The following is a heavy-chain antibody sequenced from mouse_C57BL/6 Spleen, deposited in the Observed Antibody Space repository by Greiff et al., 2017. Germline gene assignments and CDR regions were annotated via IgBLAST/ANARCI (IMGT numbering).Heavy chain of an antibody. CDR3: ARTYYYGSSYGGAMDY. D-gene: IGHD1-1*01. Sequence: QVTLKVSGPGILQPSQTLSLTCSFSGFSLSTFGMGVGWIRQPSGKGLEWLAHIWWDDDKYYNPALKSRLTISKDTSKNQVFLKIANLDTADTATYYCARTYYYGSSYGGAMDYWGQGTSVTVSS. V-gene: IGHV8-8*01. CDR2: IWWDDDK. CDR1: GFSLSTFGMG. J-gene: IGHJ4*01.